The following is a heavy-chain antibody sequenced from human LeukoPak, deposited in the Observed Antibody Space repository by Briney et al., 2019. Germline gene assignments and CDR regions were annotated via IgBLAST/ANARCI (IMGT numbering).Heavy chain of an antibody. CDR1: GFTYGSYA. CDR2: ISYDGSNK. J-gene: IGHJ3*02. V-gene: IGHV3-30*04. CDR3: ARARGLFDFGAFDI. D-gene: IGHD3-3*01. Sequence: GGSLRLSCAASGFTYGSYAMHWVRQAPGKGLEWVAVISYDGSNKYYADSVKGRFTISRDNSKNTVYLQMNSLRAEDTAVYYCARARGLFDFGAFDIWGQGTMVTVSS.